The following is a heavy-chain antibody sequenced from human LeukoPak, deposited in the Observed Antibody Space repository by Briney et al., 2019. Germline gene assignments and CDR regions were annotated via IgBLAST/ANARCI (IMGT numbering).Heavy chain of an antibody. D-gene: IGHD3-22*01. J-gene: IGHJ4*02. CDR3: TLKWGGYYGIPYFDY. CDR1: GVSFNPYF. Sequence: PAETLSLTCAVSGVSFNPYFWSWIRQSPGKGLEWVAEINHSGSINYNPSLTSRVTMSGDTSKKHFSLNLRSTTAADTAVYYCTLKWGGYYGIPYFDYWGQGTLVTVSS. V-gene: IGHV4-34*01. CDR2: INHSGSI.